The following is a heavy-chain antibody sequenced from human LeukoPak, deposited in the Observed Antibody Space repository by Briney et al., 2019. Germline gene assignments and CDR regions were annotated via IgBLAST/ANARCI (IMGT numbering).Heavy chain of an antibody. CDR3: ARLAGYDYVWGSYRPTNFDY. CDR2: INHSGST. Sequence: PSETLSLTCTVSGGSISSSSYYWSWIRQPPGKGLEWIGEINHSGSTNYNLSLKSRVTISVDTSKNQFSLKLSSVTAADTAVYYCARLAGYDYVWGSYRPTNFDYWGQGTLVTVSS. V-gene: IGHV4-39*07. J-gene: IGHJ4*02. CDR1: GGSISSSSYY. D-gene: IGHD3-16*02.